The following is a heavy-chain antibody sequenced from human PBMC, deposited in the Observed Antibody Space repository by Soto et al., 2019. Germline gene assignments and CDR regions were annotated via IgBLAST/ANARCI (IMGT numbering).Heavy chain of an antibody. J-gene: IGHJ4*02. V-gene: IGHV3-21*01. D-gene: IGHD6-13*01. CDR2: ISSSSSYI. Sequence: GGSLRLSCAASGFTFSSYSMNWVRQAPGKGLEWVSSISSSSSYIYYADSVKGRFTISRDNAKNSLYLQMNSLRAEDTAVYYCASDPAAALGKNYFDYWGQGTLVTVSS. CDR3: ASDPAAALGKNYFDY. CDR1: GFTFSSYS.